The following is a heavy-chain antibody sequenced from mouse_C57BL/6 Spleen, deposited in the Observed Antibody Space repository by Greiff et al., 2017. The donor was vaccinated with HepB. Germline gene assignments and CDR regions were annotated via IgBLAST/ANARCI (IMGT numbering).Heavy chain of an antibody. D-gene: IGHD1-1*01. Sequence: VQLQQSGAELVRPGTSVKVSCKASGYAFTNYLIEWVKQRPGQGLEWIGVINPGSGGTNYNEKFKGKVTLTADKSSSTAYMQLSSLTSEDSAVYFCARGRTTVYFDYWGQGTTLTVSS. J-gene: IGHJ2*01. CDR2: INPGSGGT. CDR3: ARGRTTVYFDY. CDR1: GYAFTNYL. V-gene: IGHV1-54*01.